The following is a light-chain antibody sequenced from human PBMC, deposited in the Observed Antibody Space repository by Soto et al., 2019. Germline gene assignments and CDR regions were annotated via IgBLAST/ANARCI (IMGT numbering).Light chain of an antibody. V-gene: IGKV3-20*01. CDR2: GAT. CDR1: QSVSNNY. Sequence: EIVLTQSPGTLSLSPGERATLSCRASQSVSNNYLAWYQQKPCQAPRLLIYGATNRATGIPDRFSGSGAGTDFTLSISRLEPEDCAVYYCQQYGSSGTFCQGTKLEIK. CDR3: QQYGSSGT. J-gene: IGKJ1*01.